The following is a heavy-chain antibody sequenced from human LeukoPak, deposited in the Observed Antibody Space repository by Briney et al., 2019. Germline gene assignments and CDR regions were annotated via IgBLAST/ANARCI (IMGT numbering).Heavy chain of an antibody. CDR2: IKEDGSEK. CDR1: GFTFSSYW. J-gene: IGHJ5*01. Sequence: GGSLRLSCAASGFTFSSYWMTWVRQAPGKGLEWVANIKEDGSEKYYVDSVKGRFTISRDNAKNSLYLQMDSLRAGDTGVYFCASERPSSSWYDFWGQGTLVTVSS. V-gene: IGHV3-7*01. CDR3: ASERPSSSWYDF. D-gene: IGHD6-13*01.